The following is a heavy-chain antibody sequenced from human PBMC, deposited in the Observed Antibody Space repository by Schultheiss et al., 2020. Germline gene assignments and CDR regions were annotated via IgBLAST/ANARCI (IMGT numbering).Heavy chain of an antibody. V-gene: IGHV3-53*01. J-gene: IGHJ4*02. CDR1: GFNVSSSY. CDR2: IYSGGDT. CDR3: ARTPFGICTGGSCSLDY. D-gene: IGHD2-15*01. Sequence: GGSLRLSCAASGFNVSSSYMSWVRQAPGKGLEWVSVIYSGGDTDYADSVKGRFTISRDNSKNTLYLHMNNLRAEETAVYYCARTPFGICTGGSCSLDYWGQGTLVTVSS.